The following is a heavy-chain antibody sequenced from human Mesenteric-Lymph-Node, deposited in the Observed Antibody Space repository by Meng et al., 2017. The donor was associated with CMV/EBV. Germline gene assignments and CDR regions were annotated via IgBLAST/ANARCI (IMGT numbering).Heavy chain of an antibody. V-gene: IGHV3-11*01. Sequence: GESLKISCTVSGGSVSSGSYYWSWIRQPPGKGLEWVSYISIVGTLIGSTIYYADSVKGQFTISRDNAKNSLYLQMNSLRAEDTAVYYCARVNGPGIDPFMDVWGQGTTVTVSS. D-gene: IGHD2-8*01. J-gene: IGHJ6*02. CDR2: ISIVGTLIGSTI. CDR3: ARVNGPGIDPFMDV. CDR1: GGSVSSGSYY.